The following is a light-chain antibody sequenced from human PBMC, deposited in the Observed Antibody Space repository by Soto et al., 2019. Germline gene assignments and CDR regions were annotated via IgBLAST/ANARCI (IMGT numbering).Light chain of an antibody. CDR3: QSYDISLSGFV. CDR2: GNN. CDR1: SSNIGAGYD. J-gene: IGLJ1*01. Sequence: QSVLTQPPSVSGAPRQRVTISCTGSSSNIGAGYDVHYYQQLPGRAPKLLIYGNNNRPSGVPDRFSGSKSGTSASLAITGLRAEDEADYYCQSYDISLSGFVFGTGTKVTVL. V-gene: IGLV1-40*01.